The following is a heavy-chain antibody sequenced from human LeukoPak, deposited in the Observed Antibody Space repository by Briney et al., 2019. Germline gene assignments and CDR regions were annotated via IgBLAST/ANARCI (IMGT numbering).Heavy chain of an antibody. CDR1: AGSISSTSHR. CDR3: VRHDGRGGATMGALDS. D-gene: IGHD5-12*01. J-gene: IGHJ4*02. V-gene: IGHV4-39*01. Sequence: SETLSLTCTVSAGSISSTSHRWGWIRQSPGKGLEWIGSLFSGRTTYYNPSLDSRVTISVVTSKNQFSLQLNSVTAADTAVYYCVRHDGRGGATMGALDSWGQGSLVTVSS. CDR2: LFSGRTT.